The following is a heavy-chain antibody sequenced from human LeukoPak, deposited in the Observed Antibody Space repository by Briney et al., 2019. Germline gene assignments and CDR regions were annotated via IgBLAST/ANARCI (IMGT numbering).Heavy chain of an antibody. CDR2: ISTNGCST. CDR1: GFTFSSYA. Sequence: GWSLRLSCAASGFTFSSYAMSWVRQAPGEGRDGVSAISTNGCSTYFADSVKGRFTITRDNSKNTLSLEMNSLRPEDTAVYYCVKGSAGSRPYYFDYWGQGTLLTVSS. D-gene: IGHD6-13*01. CDR3: VKGSAGSRPYYFDY. V-gene: IGHV3-23*01. J-gene: IGHJ4*02.